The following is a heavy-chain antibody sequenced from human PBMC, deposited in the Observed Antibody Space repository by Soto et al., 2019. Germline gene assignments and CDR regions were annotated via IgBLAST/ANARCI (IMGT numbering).Heavy chain of an antibody. D-gene: IGHD3-10*01. CDR2: IYYGGTS. J-gene: IGHJ4*02. Sequence: WTWIRQSPGKGLEWIGYIYYGGTSNYNSSLKGRVTVSVDMSTNQFSLTLNSVTAADTAVYYCAMYYGHGQDYWGQGTLVTGSS. CDR3: AMYYGHGQDY. V-gene: IGHV4-59*01.